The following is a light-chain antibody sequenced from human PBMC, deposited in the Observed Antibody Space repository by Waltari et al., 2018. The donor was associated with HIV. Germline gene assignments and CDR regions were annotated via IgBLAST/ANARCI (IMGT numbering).Light chain of an antibody. CDR2: GAS. CDR1: QSVSSN. J-gene: IGKJ1*01. V-gene: IGKV3D-15*01. CDR3: QQYNNWPPXWT. Sequence: TQSPATLSVSPGERATLSCRASQSVSSNLAWYQQKPGQAPRLLIYGASTRATGIPARFSGSGSGTEFTLTISSLQSEDFAVYYCQQYNNWPPXWTFGQGTKXXXK.